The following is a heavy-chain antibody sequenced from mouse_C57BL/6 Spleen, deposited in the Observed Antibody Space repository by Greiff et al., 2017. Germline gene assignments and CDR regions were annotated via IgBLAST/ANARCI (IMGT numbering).Heavy chain of an antibody. CDR2: IDPSDSYT. J-gene: IGHJ3*01. V-gene: IGHV1-69*01. D-gene: IGHD2-4*01. CDR3: ARREGDYGFAY. CDR1: GYTFTSYW. Sequence: QVQLQQPGAELVMPGASVKLSCKASGYTFTSYWMHWVKQRPGQGLEWIGEIDPSDSYTNYNQKFKGKSTLTVDKSSSTAYMQLSSLTSEDAAVYYGARREGDYGFAYWGQGTLVTVSA.